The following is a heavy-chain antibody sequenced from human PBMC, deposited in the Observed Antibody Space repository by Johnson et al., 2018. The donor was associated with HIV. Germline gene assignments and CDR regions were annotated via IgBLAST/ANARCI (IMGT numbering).Heavy chain of an antibody. D-gene: IGHD1-26*01. J-gene: IGHJ3*02. Sequence: EVQLVASGGGLVQPGGSLRLSCAASGFTVSSNYMSWVRQAPGKGLEWVSVIYSGGSTYYADSVKGRFTISRDNSKNTLYLQMNSLRAEDTAVYYCASAKSGSFDAFDIWGQGTMVTVSS. CDR1: GFTVSSNY. CDR2: IYSGGST. CDR3: ASAKSGSFDAFDI. V-gene: IGHV3-66*01.